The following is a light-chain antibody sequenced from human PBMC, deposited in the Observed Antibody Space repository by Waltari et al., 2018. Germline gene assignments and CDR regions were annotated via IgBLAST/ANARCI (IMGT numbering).Light chain of an antibody. V-gene: IGKV1-39*01. J-gene: IGKJ1*01. CDR3: QQSYTTSWT. Sequence: DIQMTQSPSSLSAFVGDRVTITCRASESISSHLNWYQQKPGKAPKLLIYATSNLESGVPSRFSGSGSGTVFTLTVTSLQPEDFATYYCQQSYTTSWTFGQGTKVEI. CDR2: ATS. CDR1: ESISSH.